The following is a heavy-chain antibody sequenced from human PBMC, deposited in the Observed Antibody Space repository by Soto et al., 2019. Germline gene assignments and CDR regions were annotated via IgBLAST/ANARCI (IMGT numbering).Heavy chain of an antibody. CDR1: GFTVSSNY. CDR2: IYSGGST. D-gene: IGHD2-2*01. Sequence: GGSLRLSCAASGFTVSSNYMSWVRQAPGKGLEWVSVIYSGGSTYYADSVKGRFTISRDNSKNTLYLQMNSLRAEDTAVYYCARRGYCSSTSCPYYYYYYMDVWGKGTTVTVSS. V-gene: IGHV3-66*01. J-gene: IGHJ6*03. CDR3: ARRGYCSSTSCPYYYYYYMDV.